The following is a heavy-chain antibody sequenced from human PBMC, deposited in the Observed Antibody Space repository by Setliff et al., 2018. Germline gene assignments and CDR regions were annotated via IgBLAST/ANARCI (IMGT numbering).Heavy chain of an antibody. V-gene: IGHV4-61*09. CDR3: ARGRLLYVGDSHYFDY. Sequence: SETLSLTCTVSGDSLTSGPYYWTWVRQPAGKGLEWIGHIYTSGTTNYSPSLKSRVTISADTSKNQFSLQLTSVTAADTAVYYCARGRLLYVGDSHYFDYWGLGTPVTVSS. J-gene: IGHJ4*02. CDR2: IYTSGTT. CDR1: GDSLTSGPYY. D-gene: IGHD4-17*01.